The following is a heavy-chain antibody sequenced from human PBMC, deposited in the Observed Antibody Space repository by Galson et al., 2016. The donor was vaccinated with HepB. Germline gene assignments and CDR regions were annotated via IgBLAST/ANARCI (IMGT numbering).Heavy chain of an antibody. D-gene: IGHD3-16*02. V-gene: IGHV1-2*04. CDR2: INPNSGAI. CDR1: GYTFAAYS. J-gene: IGHJ3*01. CDR3: ARSPYDYVWGSDRYTAAAFDV. Sequence: SVKVSCKASGYTFAAYSIHWVRQVPGQGLEWMGRINPNSGAINYAQKFQGLVTMTSDTPISTAYMELYSLRSDDTALYFCARSPYDYVWGSDRYTAAAFDVWGQGTEVTVSS.